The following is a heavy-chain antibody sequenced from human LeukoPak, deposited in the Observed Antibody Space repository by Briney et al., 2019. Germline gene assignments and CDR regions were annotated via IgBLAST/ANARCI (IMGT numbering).Heavy chain of an antibody. J-gene: IGHJ3*02. CDR2: IYTSGST. D-gene: IGHD3-3*01. V-gene: IGHV4-61*02. CDR3: ARTPEWLLSPNI. Sequence: SQTLSLTCTVSGGSISSGSYYWSWIRQPAGKGLEWIGRIYTSGSTNYNPSLKSRVTISVDTSKNQFSLKLSSVTAADTAVYYCARTPEWLLSPNIWGQGTMVTVSS. CDR1: GGSISSGSYY.